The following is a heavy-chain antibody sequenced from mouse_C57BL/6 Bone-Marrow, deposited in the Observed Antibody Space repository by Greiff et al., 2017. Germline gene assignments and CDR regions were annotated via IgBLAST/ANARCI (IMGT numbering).Heavy chain of an antibody. J-gene: IGHJ4*01. V-gene: IGHV1-80*01. CDR1: GYAFSSYW. D-gene: IGHD1-1*02. CDR2: IYPGDGDT. CDR3: AKGGFDCMDY. Sequence: VQLKESGAELVKPGASVKISCKASGYAFSSYWMNWVKQRPGKGLEWIGKIYPGDGDTNYNGKFKGKATLTADKSSSTAYMQLSSLTSEDSAVYCCAKGGFDCMDYWGQGTSVTVSS.